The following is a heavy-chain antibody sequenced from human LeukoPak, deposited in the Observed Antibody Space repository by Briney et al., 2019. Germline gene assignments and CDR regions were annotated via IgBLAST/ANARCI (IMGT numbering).Heavy chain of an antibody. CDR1: GGSFTNYY. Sequence: SETLSLTCAVYGGSFTNYYWSWIRQPPGKGLEWIGEINHSGSTKYNPSLKSRVTISIDTSKNQLSLKLGSVTAADTAVYSCVRHVARAFDIWGQGTKVTVSS. CDR3: VRHVARAFDI. J-gene: IGHJ3*02. V-gene: IGHV4-34*01. CDR2: INHSGST.